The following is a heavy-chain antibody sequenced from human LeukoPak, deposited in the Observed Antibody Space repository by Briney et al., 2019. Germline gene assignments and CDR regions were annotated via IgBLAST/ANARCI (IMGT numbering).Heavy chain of an antibody. J-gene: IGHJ4*02. CDR1: GGSISSYY. CDR2: IYYSGST. V-gene: IGHV4-59*01. Sequence: SSETLSLTCTASGGSISSYYWSWIRQPPGKGLEWIGYIYYSGSTNYNPSLKSRVTISVDTSKNQFSLKLSSVTAADTAVYYCARGVTAIDYWGQGTLVTVSS. CDR3: ARGVTAIDY. D-gene: IGHD2-21*02.